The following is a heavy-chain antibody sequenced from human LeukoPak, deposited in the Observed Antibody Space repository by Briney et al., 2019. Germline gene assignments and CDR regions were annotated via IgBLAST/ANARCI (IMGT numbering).Heavy chain of an antibody. CDR1: GSSFSSYN. V-gene: IGHV3-48*01. J-gene: IGHJ3*01. D-gene: IGHD3-10*01. Sequence: PGGSLRLSCAASGSSFSSYNMNWVRQAPGKGLEWISYISSTRPTIYYADSVKGRFTISRDDAKSSLYLQMNSLRVEDTAVYYCAKEVTYGGAAFDVWGQGTTVTVSS. CDR3: AKEVTYGGAAFDV. CDR2: ISSTRPTI.